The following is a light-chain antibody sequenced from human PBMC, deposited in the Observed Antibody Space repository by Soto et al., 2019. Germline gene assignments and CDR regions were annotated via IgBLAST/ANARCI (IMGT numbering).Light chain of an antibody. CDR3: SSYTSSSTLEVV. Sequence: QSALTQPASVSGSPGQSITISCTGTSSDGGGYNYVSWYQQHPGKAPKLMIYDVSNRPSGVSDRVSGSKSGNTASLSISGLRAEEEADYYCSSYTSSSTLEVVFGGGTKLTV. CDR1: SSDGGGYNY. CDR2: DVS. J-gene: IGLJ2*01. V-gene: IGLV2-14*01.